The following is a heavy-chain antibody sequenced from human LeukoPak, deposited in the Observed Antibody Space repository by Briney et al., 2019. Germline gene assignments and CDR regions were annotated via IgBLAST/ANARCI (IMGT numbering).Heavy chain of an antibody. J-gene: IGHJ3*02. V-gene: IGHV5-51*01. CDR3: ASPDSSSWYLDAFDI. CDR2: IYPGDFDT. CDR1: GYSFTSYW. D-gene: IGHD6-13*01. Sequence: GESLKISCKGSGYSFTSYWIGWVRQMPGKGLEWMGIIYPGDFDTRYSPSFQGQVTISADKSISTAYLQWSSLKASDTAMYYCASPDSSSWYLDAFDIWGQGTMVTVSS.